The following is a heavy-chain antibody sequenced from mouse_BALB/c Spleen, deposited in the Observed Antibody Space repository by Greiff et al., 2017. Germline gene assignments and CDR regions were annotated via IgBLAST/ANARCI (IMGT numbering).Heavy chain of an antibody. V-gene: IGHV5-6-5*01. CDR1: GFTFSSYA. CDR3: AMGWLLWYFDV. Sequence: EVKLMESGGGLVKPGGSLKLSCAASGFTFSSYAMSWVRQTPEKRLEWVASISSGGSTYYPDSVKGRFTISRDNARNILYLQMSSLRSEDTAMYYCAMGWLLWYFDVWGAGTTVTVSS. D-gene: IGHD2-3*01. CDR2: ISSGGST. J-gene: IGHJ1*01.